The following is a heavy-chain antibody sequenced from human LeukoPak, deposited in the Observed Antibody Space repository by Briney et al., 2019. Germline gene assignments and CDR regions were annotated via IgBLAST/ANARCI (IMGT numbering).Heavy chain of an antibody. J-gene: IGHJ4*02. CDR3: ARGGYFYDSSGYYPFDY. CDR2: IIPIFGTA. D-gene: IGHD3-22*01. V-gene: IGHV1-69*01. CDR1: GGTFSSYA. Sequence: ASVKVSYKSSGGTFSSYAISWVRQAPGQGLEWMGGIIPIFGTANYAQKFQGRVTITADESTSTAYMELSSLRSEDTAVYYCARGGYFYDSSGYYPFDYWGQGTLVTVSS.